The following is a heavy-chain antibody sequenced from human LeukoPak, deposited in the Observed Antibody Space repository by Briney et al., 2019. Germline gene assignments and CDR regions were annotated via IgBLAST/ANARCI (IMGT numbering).Heavy chain of an antibody. Sequence: SVKVSCKASGGTFSSYTISWVRQAPGQGLEWMGRIIPILGIANYAQKFQGRVTIIADKSTSTAYMELSSLRSEDTAVYYCARDNDGIVVVPAAIYMDVWGKGTTVTVSS. D-gene: IGHD2-2*01. CDR3: ARDNDGIVVVPAAIYMDV. CDR1: GGTFSSYT. J-gene: IGHJ6*03. V-gene: IGHV1-69*04. CDR2: IIPILGIA.